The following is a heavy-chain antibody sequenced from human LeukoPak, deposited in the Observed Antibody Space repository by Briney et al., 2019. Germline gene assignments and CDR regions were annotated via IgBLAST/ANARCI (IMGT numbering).Heavy chain of an antibody. CDR1: GGTFSSYA. CDR2: IIPIFGTA. Sequence: SVKASCKASGGTFSSYAISWVRQAPGQGLEWMGGIIPIFGTANYAQKFQGRVTITTDESTSTAYMELSSLRSEDTAVYYCARVNRGYCSGGSCYLLPFDIWGQGTMVTVSS. J-gene: IGHJ3*02. V-gene: IGHV1-69*05. D-gene: IGHD2-15*01. CDR3: ARVNRGYCSGGSCYLLPFDI.